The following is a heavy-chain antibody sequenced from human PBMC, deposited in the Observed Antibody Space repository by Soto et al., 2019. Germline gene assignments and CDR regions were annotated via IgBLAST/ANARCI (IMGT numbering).Heavy chain of an antibody. V-gene: IGHV4-31*03. Sequence: PSETLSLTCTVSGGSISSGGYYWSWIRQHPGKGLEWIGYIYYSGSTYYNPSLKSRVTISVDTSKNQFSLKLSSVTAADTAVYYFARDYYDSSGYRYYYYGMDVWGQGTTVTVSS. J-gene: IGHJ6*02. D-gene: IGHD3-22*01. CDR2: IYYSGST. CDR1: GGSISSGGYY. CDR3: ARDYYDSSGYRYYYYGMDV.